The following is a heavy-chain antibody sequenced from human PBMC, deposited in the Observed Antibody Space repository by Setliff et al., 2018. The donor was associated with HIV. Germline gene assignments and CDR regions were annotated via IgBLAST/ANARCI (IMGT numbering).Heavy chain of an antibody. J-gene: IGHJ3*02. V-gene: IGHV3-21*01. CDR1: GFTFSSYS. Sequence: GESLKISCAASGFTFSSYSMNWVRQAPGKGLEWVSSISSSSSYIYYADSVKGRFTISRDNAKNSLYLQMNSLRAEDTAVSYCARDRPRGGGSLDAFDIWGQGTMVTVSS. CDR3: ARDRPRGGGSLDAFDI. D-gene: IGHD1-26*01. CDR2: ISSSSSYI.